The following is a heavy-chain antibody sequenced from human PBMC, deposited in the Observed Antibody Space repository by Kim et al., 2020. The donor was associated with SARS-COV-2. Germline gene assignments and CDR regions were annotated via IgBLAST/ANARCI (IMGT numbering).Heavy chain of an antibody. V-gene: IGHV3-23*03. Sequence: GGSLRLSCAASGFTFSSYAMSWVRQAPGKGLEWASVIYSGGSSTYYADSVKGRFTISRDNSKNTLYLQMNSLRAEDTAVYYCAKMNYYDSSGKGSNFDYWGQGTLVTVSS. CDR1: GFTFSSYA. J-gene: IGHJ4*02. D-gene: IGHD3-22*01. CDR3: AKMNYYDSSGKGSNFDY. CDR2: IYSGGSST.